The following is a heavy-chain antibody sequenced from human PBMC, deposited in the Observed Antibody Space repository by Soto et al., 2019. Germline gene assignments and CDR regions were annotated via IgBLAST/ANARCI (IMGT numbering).Heavy chain of an antibody. CDR2: LIGGHYGT. CDR3: AKGKSTGDIDWFDP. Sequence: GASVRLSCTASGFTLQNYAMAWVRQAPGKGLEWVSTLIGGHYGTAYSYSVKGRFTVSRDNSKNCLYLQMNSLGVEDTAMYFCAKGKSTGDIDWFDPWGQGSLVTVSS. D-gene: IGHD3-10*01. CDR1: GFTLQNYA. V-gene: IGHV3-23*01. J-gene: IGHJ5*02.